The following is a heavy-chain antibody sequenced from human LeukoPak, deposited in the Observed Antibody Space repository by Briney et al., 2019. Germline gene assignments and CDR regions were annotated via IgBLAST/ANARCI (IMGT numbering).Heavy chain of an antibody. CDR1: GFTFSNYA. D-gene: IGHD6-6*01. CDR2: ISYDGSNK. J-gene: IGHJ3*02. V-gene: IGHV3-30*14. CDR3: VKRSSIAARGDAFDI. Sequence: GGSLRLSCAASGFTFSNYAMHWVRQAPGKGLEWVASISYDGSNKYYADSVKGRFTISRDNSKNTLYLQVNSLRAEDTAVYYCVKRSSIAARGDAFDIWGQGTMVTVSS.